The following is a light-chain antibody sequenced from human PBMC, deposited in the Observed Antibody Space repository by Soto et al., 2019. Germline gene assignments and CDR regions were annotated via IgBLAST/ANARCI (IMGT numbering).Light chain of an antibody. CDR2: WAS. Sequence: DIVMTQAPDSLAVSLGERATINCKSSQSVLYSSNNKNYLAWYQQKPGQPPMLLIYWASTRESGVPDRFSGSGSGTDFTLAIRSLQAEDVVVYYCQTYYSTAWTFGHGTRVEVK. CDR3: QTYYSTAWT. J-gene: IGKJ1*01. CDR1: QSVLYSSNNKNY. V-gene: IGKV4-1*01.